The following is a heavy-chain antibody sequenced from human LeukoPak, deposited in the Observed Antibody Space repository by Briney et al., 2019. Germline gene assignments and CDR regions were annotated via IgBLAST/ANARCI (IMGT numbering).Heavy chain of an antibody. CDR2: ISYDGSNK. V-gene: IGHV3-30-3*01. J-gene: IGHJ4*02. D-gene: IGHD6-6*01. CDR3: ARSRSSYSSSSGGDY. CDR1: GFTFSSYA. Sequence: GGSLRLSCAASGFTFSSYAMHWVRQAPGKGLEWVAVISYDGSNKYYADSVKGRFTISRDNSKNTLYLQMNSLRAEDTAVYYCARSRSSYSSSSGGDYWGQGTLSPSPQ.